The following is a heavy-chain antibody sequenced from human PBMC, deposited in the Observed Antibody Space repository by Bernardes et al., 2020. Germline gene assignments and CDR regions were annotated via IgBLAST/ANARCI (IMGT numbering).Heavy chain of an antibody. CDR3: SRESMQQLVRRGLDH. CDR1: GFTVSSNY. J-gene: IGHJ5*02. Sequence: GGSLRLSCAASGFTVSSNYMSWVRQAPGKGLEWVSVIYSGGSTYYADSVKGRFTISRDNSKNTLYLQMNSLRAEDTVVYYCSRESMQQLVRRGLDHWGQGTLVTVSS. V-gene: IGHV3-53*01. CDR2: IYSGGST. D-gene: IGHD6-13*01.